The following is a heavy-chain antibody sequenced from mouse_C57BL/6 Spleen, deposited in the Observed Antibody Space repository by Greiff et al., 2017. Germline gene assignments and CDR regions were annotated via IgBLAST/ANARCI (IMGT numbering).Heavy chain of an antibody. CDR3: ARRDYYGSSYAMDY. V-gene: IGHV1-50*01. Sequence: QVQLQQPGAELVKPGASVKLSCTASGYTFTSYWMQWVKQRPGPGLEWIGEIDPSDSYTNYHQKFKGKATLHVDTSSSTAYMQLSSLTSEDSAVYYCARRDYYGSSYAMDYWGQGTSVTVSS. CDR1: GYTFTSYW. CDR2: IDPSDSYT. J-gene: IGHJ4*01. D-gene: IGHD1-1*01.